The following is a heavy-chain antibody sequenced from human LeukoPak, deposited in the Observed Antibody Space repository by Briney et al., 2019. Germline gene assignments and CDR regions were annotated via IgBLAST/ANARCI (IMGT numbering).Heavy chain of an antibody. CDR3: ARDMAYCGGDCRSWFDP. D-gene: IGHD2-21*02. CDR1: GFTFSSYS. J-gene: IGHJ5*02. V-gene: IGHV3-48*01. Sequence: GGSLRLSCAASGFTFSSYSMNWVRQAPGKGLEWVSYISSSSSTIYYADSVKGRFTISRDNSKNTLYLQMNSLRAEDTAVYYCARDMAYCGGDCRSWFDPWGQGTLVTVSS. CDR2: ISSSSSTI.